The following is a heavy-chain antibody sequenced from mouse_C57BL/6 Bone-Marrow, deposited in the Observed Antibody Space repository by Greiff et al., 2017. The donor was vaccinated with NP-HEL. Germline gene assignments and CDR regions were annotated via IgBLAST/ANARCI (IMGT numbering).Heavy chain of an antibody. CDR2: INPSSGYT. Sequence: VQLQESGAELAKPGASVKLSCKASGYTFTSYWMHWVKQRPGQGLEWIGYINPSSGYTKYNQKFKDKATLTADKSSSTAYMQLSSLTYEDSAVYYCATTYYSNYVAMDYWGQGTSVTVSS. V-gene: IGHV1-7*01. CDR1: GYTFTSYW. CDR3: ATTYYSNYVAMDY. D-gene: IGHD2-5*01. J-gene: IGHJ4*01.